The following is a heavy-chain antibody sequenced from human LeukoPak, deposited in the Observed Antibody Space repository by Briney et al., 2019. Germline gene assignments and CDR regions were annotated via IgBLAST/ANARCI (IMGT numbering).Heavy chain of an antibody. D-gene: IGHD1-26*01. CDR1: GFTFSDYA. CDR2: ISWDGGST. CDR3: AKGHIVGAITEFDY. J-gene: IGHJ4*02. Sequence: PGGSLRLSCAASGFTFSDYAMTWVRQTPGKGLEWVSLISWDGGSTYYADSVKGRFTISRDNSKNSLYLQMNSLRTEDTALYHCAKGHIVGAITEFDYWGQGTLVTVSS. V-gene: IGHV3-43*01.